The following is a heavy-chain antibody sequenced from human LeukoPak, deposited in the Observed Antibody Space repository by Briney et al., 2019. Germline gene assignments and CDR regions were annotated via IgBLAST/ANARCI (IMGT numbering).Heavy chain of an antibody. CDR3: AGGGRAYYYGSGSYYPIDY. J-gene: IGHJ4*02. Sequence: ASVKVSCKASGYTSTGYYMHWVRQAPGQGLEWMGWINPNSGGTNYAQKFQGRVTMTRDTSISTAYMELSRLRSDDTAVYYCAGGGRAYYYGSGSYYPIDYWGQGTLVTVSS. D-gene: IGHD3-10*01. CDR2: INPNSGGT. CDR1: GYTSTGYY. V-gene: IGHV1-2*02.